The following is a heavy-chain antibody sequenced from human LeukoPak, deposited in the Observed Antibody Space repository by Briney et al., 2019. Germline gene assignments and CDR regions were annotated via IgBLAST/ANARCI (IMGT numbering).Heavy chain of an antibody. V-gene: IGHV3-73*01. CDR2: IRSKANNYAT. J-gene: IGHJ4*02. Sequence: GGSLRLSCAASGFTFSGSTIHWVRQASGKGLEWVGHIRSKANNYATEYAASLKGRFTISRDDSKNTAFLQMNSLKIEDTAVYYCTRGSTYGTFDYWGQGTLVIVSS. D-gene: IGHD2-2*01. CDR1: GFTFSGST. CDR3: TRGSTYGTFDY.